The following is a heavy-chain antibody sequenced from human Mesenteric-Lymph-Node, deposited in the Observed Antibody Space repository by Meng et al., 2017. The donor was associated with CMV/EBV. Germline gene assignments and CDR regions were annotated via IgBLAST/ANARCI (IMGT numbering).Heavy chain of an antibody. Sequence: SETLSLTCVVSGGSINTSYWWSWVRQPPGKGLEWIGEIYHTGSTNYNPSLNSRVTISVDKSKNQFSLKLSSVTAADTAVYYFARGEGQVNYYFGMDVWGQGTTVTVSS. CDR1: GGSINTSYW. D-gene: IGHD2-21*01. CDR3: ARGEGQVNYYFGMDV. J-gene: IGHJ6*02. CDR2: IYHTGST. V-gene: IGHV4-4*02.